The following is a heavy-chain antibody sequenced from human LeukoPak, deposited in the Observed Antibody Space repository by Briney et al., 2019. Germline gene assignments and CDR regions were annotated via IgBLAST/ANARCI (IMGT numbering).Heavy chain of an antibody. J-gene: IGHJ4*02. CDR3: ARTHGTLTGTGFDY. CDR2: INRSGST. D-gene: IGHD1-14*01. V-gene: IGHV4-34*01. Sequence: SETLSLTCAVYGGSFSDYYWSWIRQPPGKGLEWIGEINRSGSTNYKPSPKSRVTISVDTSKNQFSLNLSSVTAADTAVYYCARTHGTLTGTGFDYWGQGTLVTVSS. CDR1: GGSFSDYY.